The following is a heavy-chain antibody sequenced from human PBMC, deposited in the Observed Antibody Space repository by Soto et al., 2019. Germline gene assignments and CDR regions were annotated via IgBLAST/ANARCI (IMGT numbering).Heavy chain of an antibody. D-gene: IGHD6-13*01. Sequence: QLQLQESGPGLVKPSETLSLSCTVSGGSIGSSGYYWGWIRQPPGKGLEWIGNIYYSGSTYYNPSLKSRVTISVETSKNQFSRRLSSVTAADTAVYYCARRRGGSSWFDFWGQGILVTVSS. J-gene: IGHJ4*02. V-gene: IGHV4-39*01. CDR2: IYYSGST. CDR3: ARRRGGSSWFDF. CDR1: GGSIGSSGYY.